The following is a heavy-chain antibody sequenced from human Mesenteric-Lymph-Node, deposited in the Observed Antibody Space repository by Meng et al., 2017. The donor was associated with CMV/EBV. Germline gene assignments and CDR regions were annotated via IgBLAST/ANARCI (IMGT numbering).Heavy chain of an antibody. V-gene: IGHV3-23*01. CDR1: GITFSSDA. CDR3: AKGYGLFNY. J-gene: IGHJ4*02. CDR2: ISVSGGTT. D-gene: IGHD3-3*01. Sequence: EVQLLESGGGLVQLGGPLRLSCAASGITFSSDAMSWVRQAPGKGLEWVSAISVSGGTTYYKDSVKGRFTISRDNSDNMLYLQMNSLRAEDTAVYYCAKGYGLFNYWGRGTLVTVSS.